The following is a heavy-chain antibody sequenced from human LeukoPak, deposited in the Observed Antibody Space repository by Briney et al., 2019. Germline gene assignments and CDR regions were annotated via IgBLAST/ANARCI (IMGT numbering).Heavy chain of an antibody. D-gene: IGHD3-16*02. V-gene: IGHV4-38-2*02. CDR1: GYSISSNYY. Sequence: SETLSLTCTVSGYSISSNYYWAWIRQPPGKGLEWIGEINHSGSTNYNPSLKSRVTISVDTSKNQFSLKLSSVTAADTAVYYCARHRGYYDYVWGSYRQKSYFDYWGQGTLVTVSS. CDR2: INHSGST. CDR3: ARHRGYYDYVWGSYRQKSYFDY. J-gene: IGHJ4*02.